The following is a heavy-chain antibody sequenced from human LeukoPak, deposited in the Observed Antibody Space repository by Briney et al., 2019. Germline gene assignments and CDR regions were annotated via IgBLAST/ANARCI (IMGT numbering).Heavy chain of an antibody. V-gene: IGHV3-23*01. J-gene: IGHJ4*02. D-gene: IGHD3-10*01. CDR1: GFTFSSYA. Sequence: GGSLRLSCAASGFTFSSYAMSWVRQAPGKGLEWVSAISGSGSSTYYADSVKGRFTISRDNSKNTLYLQMNSLRAEDTAVYYCAKGDGSGSYFGFHFDYWGQGTLVTVSS. CDR2: ISGSGSST. CDR3: AKGDGSGSYFGFHFDY.